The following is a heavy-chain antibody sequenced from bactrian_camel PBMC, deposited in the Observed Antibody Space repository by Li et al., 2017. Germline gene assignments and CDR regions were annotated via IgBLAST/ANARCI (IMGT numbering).Heavy chain of an antibody. V-gene: IGHV3S1*01. CDR3: AASKTLTVQAPYELNY. D-gene: IGHD3*01. J-gene: IGHJ4*01. Sequence: HVQLVESGGGSVQVGGSLLLSCVASGLPSRRSNCMGWIRQAPGKEREQIAAIYTGTLSTRYADSVKGRFTISKDNAKNTLYLQMNSLKTEDTALYYCAASKTLTVQAPYELNYWGQGTQVTVS. CDR2: IYTGTLST. CDR1: GLPSRRSNC.